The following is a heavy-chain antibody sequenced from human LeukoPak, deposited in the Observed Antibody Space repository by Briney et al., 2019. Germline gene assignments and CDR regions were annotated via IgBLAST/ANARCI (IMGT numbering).Heavy chain of an antibody. Sequence: SETLSLTCSVSGGSVSTINYYWGWIRQPPGKGLEWIGYIYPSGSYYYNPSLKSRVTISLDTSKNQFSLNLGSVTAADTAVYYCARHLQFGGVIVFDYWGQGTLVTVSS. V-gene: IGHV4-39*01. J-gene: IGHJ4*02. D-gene: IGHD3-16*02. CDR3: ARHLQFGGVIVFDY. CDR2: IYPSGSY. CDR1: GGSVSTINYY.